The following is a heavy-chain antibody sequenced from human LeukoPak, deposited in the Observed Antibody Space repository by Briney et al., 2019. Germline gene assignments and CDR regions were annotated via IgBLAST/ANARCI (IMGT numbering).Heavy chain of an antibody. CDR2: ISYDGSNK. Sequence: GGSLRLSCAASGFTFSSYGMHWGRQAPGKGLGWVGVISYDGSNKYYADSVKGRFTTSRDNSTNTLYLQMNSLRAKYRAVSYCAKDGEWFGEGYYYGMDVWGQGTTVTVSS. CDR3: AKDGEWFGEGYYYGMDV. V-gene: IGHV3-30*18. D-gene: IGHD3-10*01. CDR1: GFTFSSYG. J-gene: IGHJ6*02.